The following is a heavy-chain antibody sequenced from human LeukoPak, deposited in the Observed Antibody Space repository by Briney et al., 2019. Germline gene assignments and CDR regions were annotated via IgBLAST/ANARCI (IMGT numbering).Heavy chain of an antibody. CDR2: IIPILGIA. D-gene: IGHD2-15*01. CDR1: GGTFSSYA. J-gene: IGHJ4*02. Sequence: GASVKVSCKASGGTFSSYAISWVRQAPGQGLEWMGRIIPILGIANYAQKFQGRVTITADKSTSTAYMELSSLRSEDTAVYYCARGYGYCSGGSCPYYFDYWGKGTLVTASS. CDR3: ARGYGYCSGGSCPYYFDY. V-gene: IGHV1-69*10.